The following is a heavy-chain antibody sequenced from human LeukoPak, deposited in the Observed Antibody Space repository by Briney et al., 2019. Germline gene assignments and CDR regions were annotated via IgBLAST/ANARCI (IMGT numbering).Heavy chain of an antibody. J-gene: IGHJ6*03. V-gene: IGHV4-59*01. Sequence: SETLSLTCTVSGGSISNYYWTWIRQPPGKGLEWIGCIYYSGSTNYNPSLTSRVTISVDTSKNQFSLKLSSVTAADTAVYYCARFQETTVIARYYYYMDVWGKGTTVTVSS. CDR2: IYYSGST. CDR1: GGSISNYY. CDR3: ARFQETTVIARYYYYMDV. D-gene: IGHD4-11*01.